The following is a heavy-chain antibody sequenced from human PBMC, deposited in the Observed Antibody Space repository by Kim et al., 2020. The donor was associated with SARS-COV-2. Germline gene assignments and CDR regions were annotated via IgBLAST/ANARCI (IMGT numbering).Heavy chain of an antibody. CDR2: INPNSGGT. CDR1: GYTFTGYY. D-gene: IGHD1-26*01. V-gene: IGHV1-2*02. J-gene: IGHJ4*02. CDR3: ARGSPQVGATIGPGY. Sequence: ASVKVSCKASGYTFTGYYMHWVRQAPGQGLEWMGWINPNSGGTKYAQKFQGRVTMTRDPSISTAYMELSSLRSDDTAVYHCARGSPQVGATIGPGYWGQGTLVTVSS.